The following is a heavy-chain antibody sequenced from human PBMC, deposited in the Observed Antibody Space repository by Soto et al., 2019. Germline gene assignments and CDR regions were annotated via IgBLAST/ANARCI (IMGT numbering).Heavy chain of an antibody. CDR1: GYTFTSYG. Sequence: ASVKVSCKASGYTFTSYGISRVRQAPGQGLEWMGWISAYNGNTNYAQKLQGRVTMTTDTSTSTAYMELRSLRSDDTAVYYCARFATAYSKHDYWGQGTLVTVSS. J-gene: IGHJ4*02. CDR2: ISAYNGNT. V-gene: IGHV1-18*01. CDR3: ARFATAYSKHDY. D-gene: IGHD6-13*01.